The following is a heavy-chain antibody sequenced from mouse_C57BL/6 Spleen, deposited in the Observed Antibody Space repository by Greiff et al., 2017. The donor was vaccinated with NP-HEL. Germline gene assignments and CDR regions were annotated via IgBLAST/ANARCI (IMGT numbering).Heavy chain of an antibody. CDR1: GFTFSSYA. D-gene: IGHD3-1*01. CDR2: ISDGGSYT. V-gene: IGHV5-4*01. CDR3: ARDRAMAYYFDY. J-gene: IGHJ2*01. Sequence: EVQLVESGGGLVKPGGSLKLSCAASGFTFSSYAMSWVRQTPEKRLEWVATISDGGSYTYYPDNVKGRFTITRDNAKNNLYLQMSHLKSEDTAMYYCARDRAMAYYFDYWGQGTTLTVSS.